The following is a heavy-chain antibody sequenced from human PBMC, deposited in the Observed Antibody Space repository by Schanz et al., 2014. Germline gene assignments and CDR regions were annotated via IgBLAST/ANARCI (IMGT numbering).Heavy chain of an antibody. CDR2: IIPIHGIV. CDR1: GGTFSTYP. CDR3: ARGGGPEDVFDI. J-gene: IGHJ3*02. D-gene: IGHD2-15*01. Sequence: QVQLVQSGAEVKKPGSSMKVSCKASGGTFSTYPINWLRQAPGQGLEWMGRIIPIHGIVNYAPRFQDRVRITADKSTSTAYMELSSLRSDDTAVYYCARGGGPEDVFDIWGQGTILTVSS. V-gene: IGHV1-69*02.